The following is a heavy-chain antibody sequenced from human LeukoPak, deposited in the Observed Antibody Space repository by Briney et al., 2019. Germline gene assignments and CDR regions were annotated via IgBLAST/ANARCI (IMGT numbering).Heavy chain of an antibody. CDR2: INHSGST. D-gene: IGHD2-15*01. Sequence: PETLSLTCAVYGGSFSGYYWSWIRQPPGKGLEWIGEINHSGSTNYNPSLKSRVTISVDTSKNQFSLKLSSVTAADTAVYYCARGRGYCSGGSCSKYPVFDPWGQGTLVTVSS. CDR1: GGSFSGYY. V-gene: IGHV4-34*01. CDR3: ARGRGYCSGGSCSKYPVFDP. J-gene: IGHJ5*02.